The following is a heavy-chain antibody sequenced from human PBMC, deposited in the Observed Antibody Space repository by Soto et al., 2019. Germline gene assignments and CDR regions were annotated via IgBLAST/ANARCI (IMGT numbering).Heavy chain of an antibody. CDR2: IYWDDDK. CDR3: AHRRGITISRGVYYYYGIDV. D-gene: IGHD3-10*01. J-gene: IGHJ6*02. V-gene: IGHV2-5*02. CDR1: GFSLTTTGVG. Sequence: QITLKESGPTLVKPTQTLTLTCTFSGFSLTTTGVGVGWIRQPPGKALEWLALIYWDDDKRYSPPLRSRLTITKDTSKNQVVLTMTNMDPLDTATYYCAHRRGITISRGVYYYYGIDVWGQGTTVTVSS.